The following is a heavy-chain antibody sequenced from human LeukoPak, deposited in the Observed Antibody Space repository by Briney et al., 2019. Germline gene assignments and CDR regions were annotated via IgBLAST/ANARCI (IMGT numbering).Heavy chain of an antibody. J-gene: IGHJ3*02. CDR2: IDTDGSST. V-gene: IGHV3-74*01. CDR1: GFTFSSYW. Sequence: PGGSLRLFCAASGFTFSSYWMHWVRQAPGKGLMWVSHIDTDGSSTIYADSVKGRFTISRDNAKNTLDLQMNSLRAEDTALYYCARVSGYNYGLRSAFDIWGQGTMVTVSS. CDR3: ARVSGYNYGLRSAFDI. D-gene: IGHD5-18*01.